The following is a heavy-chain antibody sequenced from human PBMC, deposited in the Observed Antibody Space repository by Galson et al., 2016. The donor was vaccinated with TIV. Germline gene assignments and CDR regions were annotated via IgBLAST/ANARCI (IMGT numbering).Heavy chain of an antibody. D-gene: IGHD3-22*01. V-gene: IGHV1-8*01. CDR3: ARSVRGPYYYDSTGYPYYFDY. CDR2: MNPNSGNT. Sequence: SVKVSCKGSGYTFTSYDINWVRQATGQGLEWMGWMNPNSGNTGYAQDFQGRVTMTRDTSISTAYMELSSVRSEDTAVYYCARSVRGPYYYDSTGYPYYFDYWGQGTLVTVSS. J-gene: IGHJ4*02. CDR1: GYTFTSYD.